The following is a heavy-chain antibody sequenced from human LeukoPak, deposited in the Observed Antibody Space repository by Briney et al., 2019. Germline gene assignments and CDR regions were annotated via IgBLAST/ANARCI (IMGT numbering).Heavy chain of an antibody. CDR1: GGSFSGYY. Sequence: SETLSLTCAVYGGSFSGYYWSWIRQPPGKGLEWIGEISHSGSTNYNPSLKSRVTISVDTSKNQFSLKLSSVTAADTAVYYCARRWGSGWSSRPKGWFDPWGQVTLVTVSS. D-gene: IGHD6-19*01. V-gene: IGHV4-34*01. CDR3: ARRWGSGWSSRPKGWFDP. J-gene: IGHJ5*02. CDR2: ISHSGST.